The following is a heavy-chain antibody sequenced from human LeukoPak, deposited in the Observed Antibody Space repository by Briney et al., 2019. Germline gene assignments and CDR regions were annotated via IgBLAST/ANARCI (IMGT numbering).Heavy chain of an antibody. CDR1: GGSISSSSYY. V-gene: IGHV4-39*07. J-gene: IGHJ4*02. Sequence: PSETLSLTCTVSGGSISSSSYYWGWIRQPPGKGLEWIGEINHSGSTNYNPSLKSRVTISVDTSKNQFSLKLSSVTAADTAVYYCARVSHGKQLRPRQPKIFDYWGQGTLVTVSS. CDR3: ARVSHGKQLRPRQPKIFDY. D-gene: IGHD5-18*01. CDR2: INHSGST.